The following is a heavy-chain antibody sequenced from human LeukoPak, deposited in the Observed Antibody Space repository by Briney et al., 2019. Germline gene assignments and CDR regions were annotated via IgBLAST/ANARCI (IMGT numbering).Heavy chain of an antibody. CDR3: ARSVDY. J-gene: IGHJ4*02. D-gene: IGHD4-17*01. CDR2: ISYDGSNK. Sequence: PGRSLRLSCAASGFTFSSYGVHWVRQAPGKGLEWVAVISYDGSNKYYADSVKGRFTISRDNAKNSLYLQMNSLRAEDTAVYYCARSVDYWGQGTLVTVSS. CDR1: GFTFSSYG. V-gene: IGHV3-30*03.